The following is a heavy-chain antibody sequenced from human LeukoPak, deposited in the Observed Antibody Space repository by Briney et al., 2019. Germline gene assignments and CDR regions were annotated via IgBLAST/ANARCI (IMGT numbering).Heavy chain of an antibody. CDR1: GFTFSSYG. Sequence: GGTLRLSCAASGFTFSSYGMHGVRGDPGKGLEWAAVISYDGSNKYYADPVKGRLPISRDNSKNTLYLQMNSLRAEDTAVYCCAKNDVGVPAAGYFDYWGEGTLVTVSS. V-gene: IGHV3-30*18. D-gene: IGHD2-2*01. CDR3: AKNDVGVPAAGYFDY. CDR2: ISYDGSNK. J-gene: IGHJ4*02.